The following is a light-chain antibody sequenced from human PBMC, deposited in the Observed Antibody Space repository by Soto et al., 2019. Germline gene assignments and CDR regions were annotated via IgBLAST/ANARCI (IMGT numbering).Light chain of an antibody. Sequence: EIVLTQSPGTLSLSPGERATLSCRARQSVNRFLAWCQQKPGQVPRLLIYGASNRATGIPDRFSGSGSETAFTLTITRLEPEDFAAYYCHHYVGSPWAFGQGTKVENK. CDR1: QSVNRF. CDR3: HHYVGSPWA. V-gene: IGKV3-20*01. J-gene: IGKJ1*01. CDR2: GAS.